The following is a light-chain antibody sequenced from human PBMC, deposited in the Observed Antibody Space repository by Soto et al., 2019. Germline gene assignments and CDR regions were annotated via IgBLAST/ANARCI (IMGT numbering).Light chain of an antibody. CDR1: SSDVGGYNY. Sequence: QSALTQPRSVSGSPGQSVTISCTGTSSDVGGYNYVSWCQQHPGKAPKLLIYDVTKRPSGVPDRFSGSKSGNTASLTISGLQAEDAADYYCCSYAGAYTWMFGGGTKLTVL. V-gene: IGLV2-11*01. J-gene: IGLJ3*02. CDR2: DVT. CDR3: CSYAGAYTWM.